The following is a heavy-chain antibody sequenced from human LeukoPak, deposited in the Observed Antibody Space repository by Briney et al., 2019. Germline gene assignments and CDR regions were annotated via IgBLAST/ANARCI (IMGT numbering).Heavy chain of an antibody. D-gene: IGHD2-2*01. CDR3: AKYAGLYYSDY. J-gene: IGHJ4*02. Sequence: GGSLRLSCAASGFTFSNYAMSWVRKAPRKGLEWVSASSGSGGSTHYADSVKGRFTISRDHSKNTLYLQMNSLRAGDTAVYYCAKYAGLYYSDYWGQGTLVTVSS. V-gene: IGHV3-23*01. CDR1: GFTFSNYA. CDR2: SSGSGGST.